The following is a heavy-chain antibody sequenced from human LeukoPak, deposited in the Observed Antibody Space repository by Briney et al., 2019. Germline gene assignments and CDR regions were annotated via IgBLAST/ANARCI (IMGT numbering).Heavy chain of an antibody. Sequence: PGGSLRLSCVASGFTFNSYSMNWVRQAPGRGLERVESFRSSISAIYHADPVKGRLTIPRDNSKNTLYLQMDSLRAEDTAVYYCAKPWGGYDPTDAFDIWGQGTMITVSS. V-gene: IGHV3-48*01. CDR1: GFTFNSYS. J-gene: IGHJ3*02. CDR2: FRSSISAI. CDR3: AKPWGGYDPTDAFDI. D-gene: IGHD5-12*01.